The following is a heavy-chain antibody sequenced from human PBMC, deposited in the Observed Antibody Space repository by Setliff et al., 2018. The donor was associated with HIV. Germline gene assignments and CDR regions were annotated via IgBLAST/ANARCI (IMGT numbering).Heavy chain of an antibody. D-gene: IGHD3-16*01. J-gene: IGHJ5*02. Sequence: ASVKVSCKSSGYTYDAKYIHGAGQAPGQGLEWMGWINPNSGGTNYARKFQGRVTMTMDTSISTAYMELNSLRSDDTAVYYRATAGGRRWVDPWGPGTLVTVSS. CDR1: GYTYDAKY. CDR2: INPNSGGT. CDR3: ATAGGRRWVDP. V-gene: IGHV1-2*02.